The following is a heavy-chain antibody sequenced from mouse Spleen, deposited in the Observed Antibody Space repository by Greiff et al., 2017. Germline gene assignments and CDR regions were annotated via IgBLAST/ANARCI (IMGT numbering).Heavy chain of an antibody. CDR2: IDPENGDT. Sequence: EVQLQESGAELVRPGASVKLSCTASGFNIKDDYMHWVKQRPEQGLEWIGWIDPENGDTEYASKFQGKATITADTSSNTAYLQLSSLTSEDTAVYYCTTHYYYGSSYEDYYAMGYWGQGTSVTVSS. D-gene: IGHD1-1*01. J-gene: IGHJ4*01. CDR3: TTHYYYGSSYEDYYAMGY. V-gene: IGHV14-4*01. CDR1: GFNIKDDY.